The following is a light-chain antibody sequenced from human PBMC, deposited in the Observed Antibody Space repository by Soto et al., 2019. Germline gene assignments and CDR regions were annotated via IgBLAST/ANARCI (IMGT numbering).Light chain of an antibody. J-gene: IGKJ3*01. CDR3: QQYGTSPFT. CDR1: QSVAYTY. CDR2: GAS. Sequence: IMLSQSPATLSLSPGGRATVLCRSSQSVAYTYLAWFQQKPGQAPRLLIYGASNRATGIPDRFSGSGSGTDFTLTISRLEPEDFAVYYCQQYGTSPFTFGPGTKVDI. V-gene: IGKV3-20*01.